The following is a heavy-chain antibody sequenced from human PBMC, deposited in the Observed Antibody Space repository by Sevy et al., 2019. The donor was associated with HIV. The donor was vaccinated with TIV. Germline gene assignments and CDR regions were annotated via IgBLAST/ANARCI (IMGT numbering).Heavy chain of an antibody. Sequence: GGSLRRSCAASGFSFSDYWMSWVRQAPGKGLEWVVNINQDAREKYYLGSVRGRFTISRDNARNSVFLLMNSLTAEDTAVYYCAGVGAAAGYYFDYWGQGVLVTVSS. CDR1: GFSFSDYW. J-gene: IGHJ4*02. D-gene: IGHD6-13*01. CDR3: AGVGAAAGYYFDY. V-gene: IGHV3-7*01. CDR2: INQDAREK.